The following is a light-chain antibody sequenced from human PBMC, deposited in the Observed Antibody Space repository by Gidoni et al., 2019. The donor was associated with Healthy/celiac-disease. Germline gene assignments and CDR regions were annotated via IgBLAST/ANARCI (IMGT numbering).Light chain of an antibody. V-gene: IGKV2-28*01. Sequence: DIVITQSPPSLPVTPGEPASISCRSSQSLLHSNGYNFLDWYLQKPGHSPQLLIYLGSNRDSGVPDRFSGSGSGTDFTLKISRVEAEDVGVYYCMQATQTPRTFGQGTKVEIK. CDR3: MQATQTPRT. J-gene: IGKJ1*01. CDR1: QSLLHSNGYNF. CDR2: LGS.